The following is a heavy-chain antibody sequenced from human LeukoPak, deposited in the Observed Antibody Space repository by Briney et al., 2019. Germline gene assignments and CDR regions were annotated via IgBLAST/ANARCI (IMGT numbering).Heavy chain of an antibody. D-gene: IGHD3-22*01. J-gene: IGHJ4*02. Sequence: SETLSLTCTVSGGSISSSSYYWGWIRQPPGKGLEWIGSIYYSGSTYYNPSLKSRVTISVDTSKNQFSLKLSSVTAADTAVYYCARRLHYYDSSGYYHFDFWGQGTLVTVSS. CDR1: GGSISSSSYY. V-gene: IGHV4-39*01. CDR3: ARRLHYYDSSGYYHFDF. CDR2: IYYSGST.